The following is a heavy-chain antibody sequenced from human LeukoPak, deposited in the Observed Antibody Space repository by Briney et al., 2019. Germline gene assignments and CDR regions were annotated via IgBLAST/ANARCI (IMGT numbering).Heavy chain of an antibody. D-gene: IGHD3/OR15-3a*01. V-gene: IGHV3-23*01. CDR1: GFTFTNYA. J-gene: IGHJ3*02. CDR3: ASRTWTGAGYYAFDI. Sequence: GGSLRLSCAASGFTFTNYAVSWVRQAPGKGLEWVSAEGSRGGTYYADSVKGRFTISRDSSENTLSPQMNSLRVEDTALYYCASRTWTGAGYYAFDIWGQGTMVTVSS. CDR2: EGSRGGT.